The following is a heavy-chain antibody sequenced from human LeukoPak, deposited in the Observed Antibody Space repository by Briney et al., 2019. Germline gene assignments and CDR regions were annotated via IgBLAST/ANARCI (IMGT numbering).Heavy chain of an antibody. CDR1: GYTFTDYY. D-gene: IGHD6-6*01. J-gene: IGHJ4*02. CDR3: ARDSSYSSSLYYFGY. CDR2: INPHSGGT. V-gene: IGHV1-2*02. Sequence: ASVKVSCKASGYTFTDYYMHWVRQAPGQGLEWMGWINPHSGGTSYAQKLQGRVTMTRDTSISTVYMEVSRLRSDDTAVYYCARDSSYSSSLYYFGYWGQGTLVTVSS.